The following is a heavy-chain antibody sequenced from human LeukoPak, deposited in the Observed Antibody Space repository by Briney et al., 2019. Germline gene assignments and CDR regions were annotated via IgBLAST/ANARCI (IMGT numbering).Heavy chain of an antibody. Sequence: PGGSLRLSCAASGFTFSSYSMNWVRQAPGKGLEWVSYISSSSSTIYYADSVKGRFTISRDNAKNSLYLQMNSLRAEDTAVYYCASENYYDSSGYSTYGDYWGQGTLVTVSS. CDR3: ASENYYDSSGYSTYGDY. V-gene: IGHV3-48*04. D-gene: IGHD3-22*01. CDR1: GFTFSSYS. J-gene: IGHJ4*02. CDR2: ISSSSSTI.